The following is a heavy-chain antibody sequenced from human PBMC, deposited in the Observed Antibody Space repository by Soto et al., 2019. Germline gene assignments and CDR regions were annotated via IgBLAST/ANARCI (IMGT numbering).Heavy chain of an antibody. CDR1: GFTFSNYA. V-gene: IGHV3-23*01. CDR3: AKDSTVTTSLYSYYYGLDV. Sequence: PGGPLSHCWRASGFTFSNYAMSLVSKAPDKGLEWVSAISGRGGSTYYADSVKGRFTISRDNSKNMLFLQMNSLRAEDTALYYCAKDSTVTTSLYSYYYGLDVWGQGTTVTVSS. J-gene: IGHJ6*02. CDR2: ISGRGGST. D-gene: IGHD4-17*01.